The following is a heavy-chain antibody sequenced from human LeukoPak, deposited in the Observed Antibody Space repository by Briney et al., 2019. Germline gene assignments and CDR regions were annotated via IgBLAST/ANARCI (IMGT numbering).Heavy chain of an antibody. D-gene: IGHD3-22*01. Sequence: GASVKVSCKASGGTFSSYAISWVRQAPGQGLEWMGWISAYNGNTNYAQKLQGRVTMTTDTSTSTAYMELRSLRSDDTAVYYCARDYDSSGSRDYWGQGTLVTVSS. J-gene: IGHJ4*02. CDR2: ISAYNGNT. CDR3: ARDYDSSGSRDY. V-gene: IGHV1-18*01. CDR1: GGTFSSYA.